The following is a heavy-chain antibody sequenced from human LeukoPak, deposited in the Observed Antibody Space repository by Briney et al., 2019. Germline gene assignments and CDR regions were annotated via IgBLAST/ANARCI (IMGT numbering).Heavy chain of an antibody. D-gene: IGHD2-15*01. V-gene: IGHV3-48*03. CDR1: GFRFSDFE. CDR2: ISGSAGAI. Sequence: PWGSLRLSCDGSGFRFSDFEMSWVRQVPGQGLEWIAYISGSAGAIYYQYSVKGRFTISRDNVNNKLFLQMNNLRVDDTAVYYCVRGSGSCWHEENWYDPWGQGTLVTVSS. CDR3: VRGSGSCWHEENWYDP. J-gene: IGHJ5*02.